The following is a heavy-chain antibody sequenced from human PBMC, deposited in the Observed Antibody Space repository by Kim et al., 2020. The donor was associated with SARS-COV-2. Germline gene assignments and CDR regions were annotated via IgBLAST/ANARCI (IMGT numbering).Heavy chain of an antibody. D-gene: IGHD5-12*01. CDR1: GGTFSSYA. V-gene: IGHV1-69*04. J-gene: IGHJ6*02. CDR3: AREDYRWTVSGYEYYYYGMDV. Sequence: SVKVSCKASGGTFSSYAISWVRQAPGQGLEWMGRIIPILGIANYAQKFQGRVTITADKSTSTAYMELSSLRSEDTAVYYCAREDYRWTVSGYEYYYYGMDVWGQGTTVTVSS. CDR2: IIPILGIA.